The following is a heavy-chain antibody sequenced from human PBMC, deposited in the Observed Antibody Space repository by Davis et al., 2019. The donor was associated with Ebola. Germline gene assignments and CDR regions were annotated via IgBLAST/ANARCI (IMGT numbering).Heavy chain of an antibody. CDR2: ISGSGGST. D-gene: IGHD6-19*01. Sequence: GESLKISCAASGFTVSSNYMSWVRQAAGKGLEWVSGISGSGGSTYYADSVKGRFTISRDNSKNTLYLQMNSLRAEDTAVYYCAKGYTSGWFPWFDPWGQGTLVTVSS. CDR1: GFTVSSNY. CDR3: AKGYTSGWFPWFDP. V-gene: IGHV3-23*01. J-gene: IGHJ5*02.